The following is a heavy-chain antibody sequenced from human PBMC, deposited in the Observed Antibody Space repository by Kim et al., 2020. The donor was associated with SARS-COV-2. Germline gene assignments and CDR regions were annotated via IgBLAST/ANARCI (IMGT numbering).Heavy chain of an antibody. J-gene: IGHJ4*02. CDR3: ARGPGFYDLLTGYYFDF. D-gene: IGHD3-9*01. Sequence: GGSLRLSCAASGFTVSTNYMSWVRQPPGRGLEWVSIIFDSGSAYYRDSVKGRFTISRDKSMNTLSLQMDNLRPEDTAIYYCARGPGFYDLLTGYYFDFWGQGIMVTV. V-gene: IGHV3-53*03. CDR1: GFTVSTNY. CDR2: IFDSGSA.